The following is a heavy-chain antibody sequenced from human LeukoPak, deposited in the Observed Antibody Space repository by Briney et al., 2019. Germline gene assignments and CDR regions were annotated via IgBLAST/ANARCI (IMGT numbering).Heavy chain of an antibody. CDR1: GFTFSSYA. D-gene: IGHD6-6*01. J-gene: IGHJ3*02. Sequence: PGRSLRLSCAASGFTFSSYAMHWVRQAPGKGLEWVAVISYDGSNKYYADSVKGRFTISRDNSKNTLYLQMNSLRAEDTAVYYCAREGLAARRGAFDIWGQGTVVSVSS. CDR3: AREGLAARRGAFDI. V-gene: IGHV3-30*04. CDR2: ISYDGSNK.